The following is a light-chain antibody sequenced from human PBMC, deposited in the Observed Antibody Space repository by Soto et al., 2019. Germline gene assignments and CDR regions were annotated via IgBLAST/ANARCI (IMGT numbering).Light chain of an antibody. Sequence: IVMTQSPLSLSVTPGEAASISCMSSARLLHKNGYNYVDWYMQKPGQSPQLLIYLGSNRASGVPDRFSGSGSDTYFTLEISRVEAADVGVYYCMQPLENFRTFCQGTKVEIK. CDR3: MQPLENFRT. CDR1: ARLLHKNGYNY. V-gene: IGKV2-28*01. CDR2: LGS. J-gene: IGKJ1*01.